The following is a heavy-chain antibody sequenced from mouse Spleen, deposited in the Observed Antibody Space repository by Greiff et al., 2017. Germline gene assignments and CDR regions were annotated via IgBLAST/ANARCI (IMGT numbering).Heavy chain of an antibody. V-gene: IGHV1-82*01. J-gene: IGHJ4*01. CDR2: IYPGDGDT. D-gene: IGHD2-4*01. Sequence: QVQLQQSGPELVKPGASVKISCKASGYAFNSSWMNWVKQRPGKGLEWIGRIYPGDGDTNYNGKFKGKATLTADKSSSTAYMQLSSLTSEDSAVYFCATIYYDYPYAMDYWGQGTSVTVSS. CDR3: ATIYYDYPYAMDY. CDR1: GYAFNSSW.